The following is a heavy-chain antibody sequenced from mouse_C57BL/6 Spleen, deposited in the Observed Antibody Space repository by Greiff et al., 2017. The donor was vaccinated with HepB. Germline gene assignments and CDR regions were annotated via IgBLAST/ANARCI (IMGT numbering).Heavy chain of an antibody. D-gene: IGHD1-1*01. Sequence: EVKLMESGGGLVQPKGSLKLSCAASGFSFNTYAMNWVRQAPGKGLEWVARIRSKSNNYATYYADSVKDRFTISRDDSESMLYLQMNNLKTEDTAMYYCVRSSPYYYGSSPFAYWGQGTLVTVSA. CDR1: GFSFNTYA. V-gene: IGHV10-1*01. CDR2: IRSKSNNYAT. J-gene: IGHJ3*01. CDR3: VRSSPYYYGSSPFAY.